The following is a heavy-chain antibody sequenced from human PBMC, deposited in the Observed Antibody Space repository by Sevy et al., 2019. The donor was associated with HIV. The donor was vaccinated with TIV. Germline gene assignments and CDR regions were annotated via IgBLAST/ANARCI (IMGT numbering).Heavy chain of an antibody. V-gene: IGHV4-38-2*01. D-gene: IGHD2-15*01. CDR1: NYSISSGYY. CDR3: ARSSAGDRLDYYGMDV. Sequence: SETLSLTCAVSNYSISSGYYWGWIRQPPGKGLEWIGNIYHGGSTSQNPSLKSRVTISLDTSKNQFSLSLRSVTAEDTAVYYCARSSAGDRLDYYGMDVWGQGTTVTVSS. CDR2: IYHGGST. J-gene: IGHJ6*02.